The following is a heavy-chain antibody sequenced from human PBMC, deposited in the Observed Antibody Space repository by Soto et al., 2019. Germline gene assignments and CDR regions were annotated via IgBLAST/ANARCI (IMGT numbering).Heavy chain of an antibody. V-gene: IGHV3-30*18. D-gene: IGHD3-10*01. CDR3: AKDRLANPPYLYYYYGMDV. CDR2: ISYDGSNK. Sequence: GGSLRLSCAASGFTFGTYGMHWVRQAPGRGLEWVAIISYDGSNKYYADSVKGRFTISRDKSKSTLYLQMNSLRAEDTAVYYCAKDRLANPPYLYYYYGMDVWGQGTTVTAP. CDR1: GFTFGTYG. J-gene: IGHJ6*02.